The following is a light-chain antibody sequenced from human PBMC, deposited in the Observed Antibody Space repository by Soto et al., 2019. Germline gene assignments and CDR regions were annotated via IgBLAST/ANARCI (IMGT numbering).Light chain of an antibody. J-gene: IGKJ1*01. CDR1: QGISSY. CDR3: QQYYSYPPT. Sequence: AIRMTRSPSSLSASTGDRVTITCRASQGISSYLAWYQQKPRKAPKLLIYAASTLQSGVPSRFSGSGSGTDFTLTISCLQSEDFATYYCQQYYSYPPTFGQGTKVDIK. V-gene: IGKV1-8*01. CDR2: AAS.